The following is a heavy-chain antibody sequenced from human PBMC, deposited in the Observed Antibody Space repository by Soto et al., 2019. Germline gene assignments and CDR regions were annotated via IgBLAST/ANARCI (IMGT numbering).Heavy chain of an antibody. CDR3: ARPAWGRVSAGLDKYYFDY. CDR1: GFTFSTYA. CDR2: ISGSAGST. V-gene: IGHV3-23*01. D-gene: IGHD6-13*01. J-gene: IGHJ4*02. Sequence: EVQLLESGGGLVQPGGSLRLSCAASGFTFSTYAMTWVRQAPGKGLEWVSGISGSAGSTYYADSVKGRFTISRDNSKNTLYLQMNSLRAEETAVYYCARPAWGRVSAGLDKYYFDYWGQGTLVTVSS.